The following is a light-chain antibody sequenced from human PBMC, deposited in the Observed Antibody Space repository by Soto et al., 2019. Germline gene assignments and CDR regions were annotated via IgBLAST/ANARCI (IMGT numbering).Light chain of an antibody. Sequence: IPLTRSPSSLDASVGDRVTITCRASQGISSHLAWYQQKPGKAPKLLIYAASTLQTGVPSRFSGSGSGTEFTLTINSLQPEDFATYYCQQYDNLVTFGGGTKVDIK. V-gene: IGKV1-9*01. CDR2: AAS. CDR1: QGISSH. CDR3: QQYDNLVT. J-gene: IGKJ4*01.